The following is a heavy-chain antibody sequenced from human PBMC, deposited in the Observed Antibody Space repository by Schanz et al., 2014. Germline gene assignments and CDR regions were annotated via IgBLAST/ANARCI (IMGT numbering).Heavy chain of an antibody. Sequence: QVQLRQWGAGLLKPSETLSLTCTVSGGSIRSGTYYWSWIRQPAGKALEWVGRVFPNGITNYNPSLKRQVPISLDAPKNQFSLKLSSVTAADTAVYYCAREPLSGYNWFDPWGQGSLVTVSS. CDR1: GGSIRSGTYY. CDR2: VFPNGIT. V-gene: IGHV4-61*02. CDR3: AREPLSGYNWFDP. D-gene: IGHD6-25*01. J-gene: IGHJ5*02.